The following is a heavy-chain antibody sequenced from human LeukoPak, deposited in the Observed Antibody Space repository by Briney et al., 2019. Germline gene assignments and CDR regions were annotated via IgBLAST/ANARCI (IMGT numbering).Heavy chain of an antibody. V-gene: IGHV1-69*05. J-gene: IGHJ3*02. Sequence: ASVKVSCKASGGTFSSYAIGWVRQAPGQGLEWMGGIIPIFGTANYAQKFQGRVTITTDESTSTAYMELSSLRSEDTAVYYCARVGARYCSSTSCYDHAFDIWGQGTMVTVSS. CDR3: ARVGARYCSSTSCYDHAFDI. CDR2: IIPIFGTA. D-gene: IGHD2-2*01. CDR1: GGTFSSYA.